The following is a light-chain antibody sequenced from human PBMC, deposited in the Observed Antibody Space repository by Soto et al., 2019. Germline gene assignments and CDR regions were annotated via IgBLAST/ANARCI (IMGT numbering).Light chain of an antibody. CDR2: HAS. CDR1: QSVSSSS. J-gene: IGKJ5*01. CDR3: QQYGASPMT. Sequence: SQCPHSLSLSPXVPHPRTCXXSQSVSSSSLAWYQQKPGRAPRLLIYHASSRATGIPDRFSGSGSGTDFTLTITRLEPEDFAVYSCQQYGASPMTFGQGTRLEI. V-gene: IGKV3-20*01.